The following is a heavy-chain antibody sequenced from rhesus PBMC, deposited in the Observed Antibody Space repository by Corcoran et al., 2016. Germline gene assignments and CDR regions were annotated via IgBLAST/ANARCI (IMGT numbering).Heavy chain of an antibody. V-gene: IGHV1-180*01. CDR2: IPPYSSNQ. CDR3: TREAVAGLSFDY. Sequence: QVQLVQSGAEIRQPGASVRLSCKTSGYTLTNYYMHWVRQVPGQGLEWIALIPPYSSNQVNAQNFQGRVTISTDTATSRGYLELSSLKSEDTAVYYCTREAVAGLSFDYWGQGVLVTVSS. J-gene: IGHJ4*01. D-gene: IGHD6-37*01. CDR1: GYTLTNYY.